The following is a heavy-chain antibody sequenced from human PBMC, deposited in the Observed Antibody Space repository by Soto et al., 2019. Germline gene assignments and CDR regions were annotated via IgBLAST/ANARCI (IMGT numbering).Heavy chain of an antibody. J-gene: IGHJ4*02. D-gene: IGHD2-15*01. CDR1: GCTFDDYA. V-gene: IGHV3-9*01. CDR2: ISWNSNII. CDR3: AKGGPDGFCSGGRCYFDY. Sequence: EVKLVESGGGLVQPGRSLRLSCAAAGCTFDDYAMHWVRRVPGKGLEWVSSISWNSNIIGYADSVKGRFTISRDNAKNSLYLRMNSLRPEDTALYYCAKGGPDGFCSGGRCYFDYWGQGTLVTVSS.